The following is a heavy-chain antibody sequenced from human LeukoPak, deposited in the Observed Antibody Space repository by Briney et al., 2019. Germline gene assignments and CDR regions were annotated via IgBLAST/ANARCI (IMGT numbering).Heavy chain of an antibody. J-gene: IGHJ4*02. CDR1: GYTHTELS. V-gene: IGHV1-24*01. Sequence: ASVKVSCKVSGYTHTELSMHWVRQAPGKGLEWMGGFDPEDGETIYAQKLQGRVTMTTDTSTSTAYMELRSLRSDDTAVYYCARVSRGVRGVITLHDYWGQGTLVTVSS. D-gene: IGHD3-10*01. CDR2: FDPEDGET. CDR3: ARVSRGVRGVITLHDY.